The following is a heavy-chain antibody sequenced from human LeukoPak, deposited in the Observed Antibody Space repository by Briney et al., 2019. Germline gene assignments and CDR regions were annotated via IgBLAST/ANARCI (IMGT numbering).Heavy chain of an antibody. CDR2: MFHSGDT. J-gene: IGHJ4*02. D-gene: IGHD4-17*01. CDR1: GYSIRSGSY. CDR3: AKVGAYGDYARHDY. V-gene: IGHV4-38-2*01. Sequence: SETLSLTCDVSGYSIRSGSYWGWIRQHPGKGLEWIGCMFHSGDTYHNPSLKSRVTISADTSKNQFSLKLTSVTAADTAVYYCAKVGAYGDYARHDYWGQGTLVTVSS.